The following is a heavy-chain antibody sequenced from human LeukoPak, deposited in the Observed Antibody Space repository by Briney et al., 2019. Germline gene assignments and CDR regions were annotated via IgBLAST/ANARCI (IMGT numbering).Heavy chain of an antibody. CDR2: MNPNSGNT. Sequence: GASVKVSCKASGYTFTSYDINWVRQATGQGLEWMGWMNPNSGNTGYAQKFQGRVTMTRNTSISTAYMELSSLRSEGTAVYYCARRGRIAARPTNENWFDPWGQGTLVTVSS. CDR1: GYTFTSYD. J-gene: IGHJ5*02. CDR3: ARRGRIAARPTNENWFDP. V-gene: IGHV1-8*01. D-gene: IGHD6-6*01.